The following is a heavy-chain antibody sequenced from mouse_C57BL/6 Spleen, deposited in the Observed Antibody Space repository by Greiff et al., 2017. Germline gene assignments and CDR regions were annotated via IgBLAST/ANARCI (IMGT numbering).Heavy chain of an antibody. V-gene: IGHV1-64*01. CDR2: IHPNSGST. CDR3: AREAEAPYFDY. D-gene: IGHD3-2*02. J-gene: IGHJ2*01. CDR1: GYTFTSYW. Sequence: VQLQQPGAELVKPGASVKLSCTASGYTFTSYWMHWVKQRPGQGLEWIGMIHPNSGSTNYNEKFKSKATLPVDKSSSTAYMQLSSLTSENSAVYYCAREAEAPYFDYWGQGTTLTVSS.